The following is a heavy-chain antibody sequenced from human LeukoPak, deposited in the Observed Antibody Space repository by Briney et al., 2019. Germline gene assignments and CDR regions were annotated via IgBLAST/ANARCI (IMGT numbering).Heavy chain of an antibody. D-gene: IGHD2/OR15-2a*01. V-gene: IGHV3-30*12. CDR3: ARDFYDGFALDY. CDR2: ISYDGSNK. J-gene: IGHJ4*02. Sequence: GGSLRLSCAASGFTFGSYGMHWVRQAPGKGLEWVAVISYDGSNKYYADSVKGRFTISRDNARNSLYLQMDNLRAEDTGVYYCARDFYDGFALDYWGQGTLVTVSS. CDR1: GFTFGSYG.